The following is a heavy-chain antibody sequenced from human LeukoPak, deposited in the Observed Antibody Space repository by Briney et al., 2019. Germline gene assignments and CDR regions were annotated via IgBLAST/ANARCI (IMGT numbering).Heavy chain of an antibody. Sequence: ASVKVSCKASGYTFTSYDINWVRQATGQGLEWMGWMNPNSGNTGYAQKLQGRVTMTRNTSISTAYMELSSLRSEDTAVYYCARFRYCSSTSCRKWGYNWFDPWGQGTLVTVSS. CDR1: GYTFTSYD. CDR2: MNPNSGNT. CDR3: ARFRYCSSTSCRKWGYNWFDP. J-gene: IGHJ5*02. D-gene: IGHD2-2*01. V-gene: IGHV1-8*01.